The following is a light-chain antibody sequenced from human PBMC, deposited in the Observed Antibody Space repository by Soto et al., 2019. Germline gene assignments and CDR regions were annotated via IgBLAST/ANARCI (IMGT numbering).Light chain of an antibody. CDR1: QGISSW. V-gene: IGKV1D-16*01. J-gene: IGKJ4*01. Sequence: DIQMTQSPSSVSASVGDRVTITCRASQGISSWLAWYQQKPGKAPKLLIYDASSLQIGVPSRFSGSGSGTDFTLIVSSLQPDDFATYYCQQYNNYPLTFGGGTKVDIK. CDR3: QQYNNYPLT. CDR2: DAS.